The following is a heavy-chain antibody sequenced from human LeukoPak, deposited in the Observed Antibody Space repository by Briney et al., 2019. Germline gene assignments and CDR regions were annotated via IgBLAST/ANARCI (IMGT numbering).Heavy chain of an antibody. J-gene: IGHJ4*02. D-gene: IGHD5-18*01. CDR3: ARDKYSYGYFFDY. V-gene: IGHV3-30*04. CDR1: GFTFSSYA. Sequence: PAGSLRLSCAASGFTFSSYAMHWLRQAPGKGLEWVAVISYDGSNKYYADSVKGRFTISRDNSKNTLYLQMNSLRAEDTAVYYCARDKYSYGYFFDYWGQGTLVTVSS. CDR2: ISYDGSNK.